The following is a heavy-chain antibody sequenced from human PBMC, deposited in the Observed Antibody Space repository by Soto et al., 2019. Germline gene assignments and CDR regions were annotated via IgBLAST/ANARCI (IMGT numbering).Heavy chain of an antibody. CDR2: VSPLSGGT. CDR3: AREFDSGDLGLDR. Sequence: QVRLVQSGPEVKTPGASVRVSCNSSGYTFGAYYIHWVRQAPGQGLEWMGWVSPLSGGTNFAQRCQGSIDLTNDASINAVFMELSSLRSDATALYFCAREFDSGDLGLDRCGHGTTVSVS. CDR1: GYTFGAYY. D-gene: IGHD2-21*01. J-gene: IGHJ6*02. V-gene: IGHV1-2*02.